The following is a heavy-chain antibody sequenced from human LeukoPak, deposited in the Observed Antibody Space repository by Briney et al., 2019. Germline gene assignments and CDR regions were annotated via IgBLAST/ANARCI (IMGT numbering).Heavy chain of an antibody. Sequence: PSETLSLTCTVSGGSISSYYWSWVRQPPGKGLEWIGYIYYSGSTNYNPSLKSRVTISVDTSKNRFSLKLSSVTAADTAVYYCARGATSHVDTAMAHWGQGTLVTVSS. D-gene: IGHD5-18*01. CDR1: GGSISSYY. V-gene: IGHV4-59*01. CDR2: IYYSGST. J-gene: IGHJ4*02. CDR3: ARGATSHVDTAMAH.